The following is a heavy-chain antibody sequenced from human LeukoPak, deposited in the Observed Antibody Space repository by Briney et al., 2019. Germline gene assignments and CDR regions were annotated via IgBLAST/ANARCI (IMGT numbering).Heavy chain of an antibody. CDR3: ATWDINFVFDY. Sequence: GESLKISCKGSGCIFTNYWIGWVRQMPGKGLEWMGIIHPGEFDTRYSPSFEGQVTISADKYISTAYLQWSSLKASDSGMYYCATWDINFVFDYWGQGTLVTVSA. CDR2: IHPGEFDT. J-gene: IGHJ4*02. CDR1: GCIFTNYW. D-gene: IGHD4-11*01. V-gene: IGHV5-51*01.